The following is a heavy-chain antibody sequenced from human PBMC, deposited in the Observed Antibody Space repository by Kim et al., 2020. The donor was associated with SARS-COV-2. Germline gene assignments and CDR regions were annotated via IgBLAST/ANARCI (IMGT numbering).Heavy chain of an antibody. D-gene: IGHD1-1*01. CDR1: GFTFSSYA. J-gene: IGHJ5*02. CDR2: ISGSGGST. Sequence: GGSLRLSCAASGFTFSSYAMSWVRQAPGKGLAWVSAISGSGGSTYYADSVKGRFTISRDNSKNTLYLQMNSLRAEDTAVYYCAKDPRYNWNRNNWFDPWGQGTLVTVSS. CDR3: AKDPRYNWNRNNWFDP. V-gene: IGHV3-23*01.